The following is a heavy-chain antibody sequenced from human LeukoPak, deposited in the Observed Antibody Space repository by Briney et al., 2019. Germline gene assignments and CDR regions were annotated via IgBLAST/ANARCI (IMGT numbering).Heavy chain of an antibody. V-gene: IGHV4-34*01. CDR3: ARLLGGSGTSYHFDN. D-gene: IGHD3-10*01. CDR1: GGSFSNYY. Sequence: SETLSLTCAVYGGSFSNYYWSWIRQPPGKGLEWIGEINHSGSTNYNPSLKSRITISVDTSKNQFSLKLTSVTAADTAVFYCARLLGGSGTSYHFDNWGHGTLVTVSS. CDR2: INHSGST. J-gene: IGHJ4*01.